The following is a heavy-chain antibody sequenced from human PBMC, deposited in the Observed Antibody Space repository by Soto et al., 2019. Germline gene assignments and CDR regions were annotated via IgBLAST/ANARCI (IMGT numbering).Heavy chain of an antibody. J-gene: IGHJ5*02. CDR2: IIPMFRTT. D-gene: IGHD3-16*01. CDR3: ARVDSILLEGEEWFDP. Sequence: QVQLVQSGAEVKKPGSSARVSCKASGDTFKNHAFSWVRQAPGQGLEWMGSIIPMFRTTDYAERFQGRVTITADESTTTVYLDLISLRSDDTAIYYCARVDSILLEGEEWFDPWGQGTLVTVSS. V-gene: IGHV1-69*18. CDR1: GDTFKNHA.